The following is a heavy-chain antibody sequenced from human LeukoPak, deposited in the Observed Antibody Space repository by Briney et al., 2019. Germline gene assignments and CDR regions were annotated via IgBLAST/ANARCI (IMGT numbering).Heavy chain of an antibody. J-gene: IGHJ4*02. Sequence: SVKVSCKASGGTFSSYAISWVRQAPGQGLEWMGGIIPIFGTANYARKFQGRVTITADKSTSTAYMELSSLRSEDTAVYYCASLWGYSSSHTGNGDYWGQGTLVTVSS. CDR3: ASLWGYSSSHTGNGDY. D-gene: IGHD6-13*01. CDR1: GGTFSSYA. CDR2: IIPIFGTA. V-gene: IGHV1-69*06.